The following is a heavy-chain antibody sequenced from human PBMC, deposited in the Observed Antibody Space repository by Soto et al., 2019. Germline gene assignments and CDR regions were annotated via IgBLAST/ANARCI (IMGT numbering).Heavy chain of an antibody. V-gene: IGHV4-59*01. J-gene: IGHJ4*02. Sequence: SETLSLTCTVSGGSISSYYWSWIRQPPGKGLEWIGYIYYSGGTNHNPSLKRRATISVDTSKNQFSLKLSSVTAADTAVYYCASGSSSWYVDYWGQGTLFTVSS. CDR1: GGSISSYY. CDR3: ASGSSSWYVDY. CDR2: IYYSGGT. D-gene: IGHD6-13*01.